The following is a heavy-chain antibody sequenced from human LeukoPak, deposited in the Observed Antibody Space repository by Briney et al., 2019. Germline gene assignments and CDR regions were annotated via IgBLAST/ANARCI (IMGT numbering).Heavy chain of an antibody. CDR2: TSGSGVTT. D-gene: IGHD3-10*01. CDR3: AKMHYFGSGSPDY. Sequence: GGSLRLSCTASGFTFSSYAMSWVRQAPGKGLEWVSGTSGSGVTTYYADSVKGRFTISRDNPKNTLYLQMDSLRAEDTAVYYCAKMHYFGSGSPDYWGQGTLVTVSS. V-gene: IGHV3-23*01. CDR1: GFTFSSYA. J-gene: IGHJ4*02.